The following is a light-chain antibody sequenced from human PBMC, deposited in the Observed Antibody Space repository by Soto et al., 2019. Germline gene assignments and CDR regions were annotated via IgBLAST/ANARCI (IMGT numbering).Light chain of an antibody. CDR2: EVT. CDR1: SSDVGRYNS. CDR3: SSYAGSNNYV. V-gene: IGLV2-8*01. Sequence: QSALTQPPSASGSPGQSVTISCTGTSSDVGRYNSVFWYQQHPGKVPRLMIYEVTKRPSGVPDRFSASKSGNTASLTVSGLQAEDEADYYCSSYAGSNNYVFGTGTKLTVL. J-gene: IGLJ1*01.